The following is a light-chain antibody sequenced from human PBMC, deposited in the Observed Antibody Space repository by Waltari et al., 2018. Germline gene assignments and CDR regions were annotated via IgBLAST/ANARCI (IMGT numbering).Light chain of an antibody. CDR2: EVS. V-gene: IGLV2-8*01. CDR1: SSDVGCHNY. Sequence: QSALTQPPSASVSPGQSVTLSCTGTSSDVGCHNYVSLYQQHPGKAPNLMIYEVSKRPSGVPDRFSGSKSGNTASLTVSGLRAEDEADYYCSSYAGNNNVVFGGGTKLTVL. CDR3: SSYAGNNNVV. J-gene: IGLJ2*01.